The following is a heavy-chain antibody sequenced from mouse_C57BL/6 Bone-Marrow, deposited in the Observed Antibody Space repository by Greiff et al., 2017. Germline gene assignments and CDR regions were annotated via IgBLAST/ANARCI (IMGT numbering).Heavy chain of an antibody. CDR3: TIAGYDEWFAY. V-gene: IGHV14-4*01. Sequence: EVQGVESGAELVRPGASVKLSCTASGFTIKDDYMSWVKQRPEQGLEWIGWIDPENGDTEYASKFQGKATITADTSSNTAYLQLSSLTSEDTAVEYCTIAGYDEWFAYWGQGTLLTVSA. D-gene: IGHD2-2*01. CDR1: GFTIKDDY. CDR2: IDPENGDT. J-gene: IGHJ3*01.